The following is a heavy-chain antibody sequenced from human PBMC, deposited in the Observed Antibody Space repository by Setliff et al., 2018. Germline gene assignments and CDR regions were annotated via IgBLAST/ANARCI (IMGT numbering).Heavy chain of an antibody. Sequence: GGSLRLSCAASGFTFNNYAMAWVRQAPGKGLEWVSDISWNGGRTNYADPVKGRFTISRDNAKDSMYLQMNNLGVGDTAVYYCAVGRRDGYNYPFDYWGQGTLVTVSS. CDR2: ISWNGGRT. CDR1: GFTFNNYA. CDR3: AVGRRDGYNYPFDY. J-gene: IGHJ4*02. V-gene: IGHV3-20*04. D-gene: IGHD5-12*01.